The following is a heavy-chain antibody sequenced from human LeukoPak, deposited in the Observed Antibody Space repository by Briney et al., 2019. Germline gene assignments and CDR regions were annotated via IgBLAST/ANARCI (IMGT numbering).Heavy chain of an antibody. CDR3: ASSSWYNDYFDY. V-gene: IGHV3-30-3*01. CDR1: GFTFSSYA. D-gene: IGHD6-13*01. J-gene: IGHJ4*02. CDR2: ISYDGSSK. Sequence: GGSLRLSCAASGFTFSSYAMHWVRQAPGKGLEWVAVISYDGSSKYYADSVKGRFTISRDNSKNTLYLQMNSLRAEDTAVYYCASSSWYNDYFDYWGQGTLVTVSS.